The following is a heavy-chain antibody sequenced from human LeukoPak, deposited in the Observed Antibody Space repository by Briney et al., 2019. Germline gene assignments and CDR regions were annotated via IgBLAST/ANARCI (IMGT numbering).Heavy chain of an antibody. J-gene: IGHJ5*01. CDR2: INPNSGGI. CDR3: ARDSRLVGSSWYAYNWFDS. D-gene: IGHD6-13*01. Sequence: WASVKVSCKASGYTFTGYYMHWVRQAPGQGLEWMGWINPNSGGINYAQKFQGRVTMTRDTSISTAYMELSRLRSDDTAVYYCARDSRLVGSSWYAYNWFDSWGQGTLVTVSS. V-gene: IGHV1-2*02. CDR1: GYTFTGYY.